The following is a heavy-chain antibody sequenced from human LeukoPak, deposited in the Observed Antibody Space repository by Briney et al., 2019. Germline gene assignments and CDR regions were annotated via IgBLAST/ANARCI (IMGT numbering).Heavy chain of an antibody. J-gene: IGHJ4*02. CDR3: ARGGFYGHPFDF. D-gene: IGHD3-10*01. Sequence: SETLSLTYTVSGVSINSNSFWGWARQPPGRGLEWIGIASLTYSGSTYYSPSLESRVTISVDASNNQVSLTLNSVTAADTAVYFCARGGFYGHPFDFGGQGTLVTVSS. CDR1: GVSINSNSF. CDR2: LTYSGST. V-gene: IGHV4-39*07.